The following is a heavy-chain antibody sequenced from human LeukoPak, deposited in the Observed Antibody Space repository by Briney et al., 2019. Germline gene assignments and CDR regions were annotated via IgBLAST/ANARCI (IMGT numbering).Heavy chain of an antibody. Sequence: ASVKVSCKASGYTFTGYYMHWVRQAPGQGLEWMGWINPNSGGTNYAQKFQGRVTMTRDTSISTAYMELSSLRSEDTAVYYCAMGWLRSGGPDYYYYMDVWGKGTTVTVSS. V-gene: IGHV1-2*02. CDR1: GYTFTGYY. D-gene: IGHD5-12*01. J-gene: IGHJ6*03. CDR2: INPNSGGT. CDR3: AMGWLRSGGPDYYYYMDV.